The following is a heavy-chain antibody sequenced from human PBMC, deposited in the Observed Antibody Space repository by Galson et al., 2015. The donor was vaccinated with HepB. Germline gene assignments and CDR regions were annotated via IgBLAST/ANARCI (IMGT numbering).Heavy chain of an antibody. CDR1: GYIFTTYW. V-gene: IGHV5-10-1*01. CDR3: ASFYYYGSGTYYYENY. D-gene: IGHD3-10*01. J-gene: IGHJ4*02. CDR2: IDPSDSYT. Sequence: QSGAEVKKPGESLRISCKGSGYIFTTYWISWVRQMPGKGLEWMGRIDPSDSYTKYSPSFQGHVTISVDKSISTAYLQWSGLKASDTAMYYCASFYYYGSGTYYYENYWGQGTLVTVSS.